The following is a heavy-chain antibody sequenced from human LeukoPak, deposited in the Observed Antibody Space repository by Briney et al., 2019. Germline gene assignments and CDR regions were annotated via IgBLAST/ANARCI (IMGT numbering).Heavy chain of an antibody. CDR3: AGGPLQMGYYDSSGYSSFDY. D-gene: IGHD3-22*01. J-gene: IGHJ4*02. V-gene: IGHV1-18*01. Sequence: ASVKVSCKASGYTFTSYGISWVRQAPGQGLEWMGWISAYNGNTNYAQKLQGRVTMTTDTSTSTAYMELRSLRSDDTAVYYCAGGPLQMGYYDSSGYSSFDYWGQGTLVTVSS. CDR1: GYTFTSYG. CDR2: ISAYNGNT.